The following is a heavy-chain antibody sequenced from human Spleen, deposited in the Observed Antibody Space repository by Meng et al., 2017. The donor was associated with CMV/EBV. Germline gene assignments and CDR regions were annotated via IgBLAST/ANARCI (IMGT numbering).Heavy chain of an antibody. Sequence: GESLKISCAASGFTFSSYSMNWVRQAPGKGLEWVAVISYDGSNKYYADSVKGRFTISRDNSKNTLYLQMNSLRAEDTAVYYCARDLLRFLEWLEGYYYGMDVWGQGITVTVSS. CDR3: ARDLLRFLEWLEGYYYGMDV. J-gene: IGHJ6*02. D-gene: IGHD3-3*01. CDR2: ISYDGSNK. CDR1: GFTFSSYS. V-gene: IGHV3-30*03.